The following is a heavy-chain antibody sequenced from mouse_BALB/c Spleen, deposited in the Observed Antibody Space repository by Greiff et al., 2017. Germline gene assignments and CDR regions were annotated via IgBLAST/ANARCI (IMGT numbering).Heavy chain of an antibody. Sequence: QVQLQQSGAELVRPGVSVKISCKGSGYTFTDYAMHWVKQSHAKSLEWIGVISTYYGDASYNQKFKGKATMTVDKSSSTAYMELARLTSEDSAIYYCAREGSSFYAMDYWGQGTSVTVSS. V-gene: IGHV1S137*01. CDR2: ISTYYGDA. J-gene: IGHJ4*01. CDR3: AREGSSFYAMDY. CDR1: GYTFTDYA.